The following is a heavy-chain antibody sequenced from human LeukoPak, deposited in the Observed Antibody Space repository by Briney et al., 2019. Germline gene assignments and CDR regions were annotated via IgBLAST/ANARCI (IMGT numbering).Heavy chain of an antibody. CDR3: ARAYYYDSSGYYPLDY. CDR2: IIPIFGTA. V-gene: IGHV1-69*13. J-gene: IGHJ4*02. Sequence: SVKVSCKASGGTFSSYAISWVRQAPGQGLEWMGGIIPIFGTANYAQKFQGRVTITADESTSTAYMELSSLRSEDTAVYYCARAYYYDSSGYYPLDYWSQGTLVTVSS. D-gene: IGHD3-22*01. CDR1: GGTFSSYA.